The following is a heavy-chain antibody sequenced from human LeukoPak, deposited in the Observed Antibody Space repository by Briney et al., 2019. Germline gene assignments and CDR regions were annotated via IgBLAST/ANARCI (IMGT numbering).Heavy chain of an antibody. V-gene: IGHV3-30*04. Sequence: GGSLRLSCAASGFTFSNYAMHWVRQAPGKGLEWVTVISYDGSYKYNADFVKGRFTISRDNAKNSLYLQMSSLRAEDTAVYYCARTREDYFDSSGYYSFDYWGQGTLVTVSS. CDR2: ISYDGSYK. CDR1: GFTFSNYA. J-gene: IGHJ4*02. CDR3: ARTREDYFDSSGYYSFDY. D-gene: IGHD3-22*01.